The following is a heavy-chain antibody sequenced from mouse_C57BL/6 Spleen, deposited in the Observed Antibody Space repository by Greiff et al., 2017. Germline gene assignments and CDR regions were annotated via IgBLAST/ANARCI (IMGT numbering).Heavy chain of an antibody. CDR1: GYTFTSYT. CDR2: INPSSGYT. Sequence: QVQLQQSGAELARPGASVKMSCKASGYTFTSYTMHWVKQRPGQGLEWIGYINPSSGYTKYNQKFKDKATLTADKSSSTAYMQLSSLTSEDSAVYYCARSDGNYVGFADWGQGTLVTVAA. CDR3: ARSDGNYVGFAD. D-gene: IGHD2-1*01. V-gene: IGHV1-4*01. J-gene: IGHJ3*01.